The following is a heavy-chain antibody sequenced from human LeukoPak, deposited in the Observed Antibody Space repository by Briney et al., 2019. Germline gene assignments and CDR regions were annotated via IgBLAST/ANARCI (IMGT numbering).Heavy chain of an antibody. V-gene: IGHV3-33*03. D-gene: IGHD6-19*01. CDR2: ILSDGSKE. CDR1: GFTFSSYG. CDR3: ASGGGWVFFN. Sequence: GGSLRLSCAASGFTFSSYGMHWVRQAPGKGLEWVAVILSDGSKEFYTDSVKGRFTISRDNARNSQFLQMNSLRAEDTAVYYCASGGGWVFFNWGQGTLVTVSS. J-gene: IGHJ4*02.